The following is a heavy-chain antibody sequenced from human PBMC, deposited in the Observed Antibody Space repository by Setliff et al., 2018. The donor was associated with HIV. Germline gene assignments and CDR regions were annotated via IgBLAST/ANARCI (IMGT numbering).Heavy chain of an antibody. J-gene: IGHJ6*02. CDR3: ARERRVTMIVLYGMDV. D-gene: IGHD3-22*01. CDR2: INGGNGKT. V-gene: IGHV1-3*01. CDR1: GYIFTQYA. Sequence: ASVKVSCKTSGYIFTQYAVHWVRQAPGQRLEWMGWINGGNGKTKYSQKFQGRVTFTRDTSTTTAYMEVSSLRSEDTAVYYCARERRVTMIVLYGMDVWGQGTTVTVSS.